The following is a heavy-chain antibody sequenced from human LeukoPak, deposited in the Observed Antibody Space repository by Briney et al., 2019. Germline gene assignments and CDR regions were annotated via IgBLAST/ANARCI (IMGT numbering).Heavy chain of an antibody. CDR3: AREWDSQGFDY. CDR1: GGSISSYY. D-gene: IGHD1-26*01. Sequence: SETLSLTCTVSGGSISSYYWSWIRQPPGKGQEWIGYIYYSGSTNYNPSLKSRVTISVDTSKNQFSLKLSSVTAADTAVYYCAREWDSQGFDYWGQGTLVTVSS. CDR2: IYYSGST. V-gene: IGHV4-59*01. J-gene: IGHJ4*02.